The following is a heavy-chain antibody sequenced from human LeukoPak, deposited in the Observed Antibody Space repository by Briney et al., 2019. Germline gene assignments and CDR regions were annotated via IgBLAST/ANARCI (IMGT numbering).Heavy chain of an antibody. V-gene: IGHV1-8*01. J-gene: IGHJ4*02. CDR2: MNPNRGNT. CDR3: ARGGIAAAAPGFDY. D-gene: IGHD6-13*01. Sequence: GASVKVSCKASGYTFTSYDINWGRQATGQGLEWMGWMNPNRGNTGYAQKFQGRVTMTRNTSISTAYMELSSLRSEDTAVYYCARGGIAAAAPGFDYWGQGTLVTVSS. CDR1: GYTFTSYD.